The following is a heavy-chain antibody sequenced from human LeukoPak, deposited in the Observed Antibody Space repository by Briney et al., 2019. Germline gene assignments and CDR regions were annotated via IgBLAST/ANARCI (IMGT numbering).Heavy chain of an antibody. V-gene: IGHV1-2*06. J-gene: IGHJ5*02. D-gene: IGHD3-10*01. CDR2: INPNSGVT. Sequence: ASVKVSCKASGYTFTDYYMHWVRQAPGQGLEWMGRINPNSGVTNYAEKFQGRVTMTRDTSISTAYMELSRLRSDDTAMFYCARDRETYGSRNYNWFDPWGQGTLVTSPQ. CDR3: ARDRETYGSRNYNWFDP. CDR1: GYTFTDYY.